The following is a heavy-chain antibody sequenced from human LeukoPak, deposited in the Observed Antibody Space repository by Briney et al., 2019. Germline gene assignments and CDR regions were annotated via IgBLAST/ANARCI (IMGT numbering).Heavy chain of an antibody. CDR2: IYYSGST. Sequence: SETLSLTCTVSGGSISSYYWSWIRQPPGKGLEWIGYIYYSGSTNYNPSLKSRVTISVDTSKNQFSLKLSSVTAADTAVYYCARGPRGRFLEGSTQNYYYYMDVWGKGTTVTVSS. D-gene: IGHD3-3*01. V-gene: IGHV4-59*01. CDR1: GGSISSYY. CDR3: ARGPRGRFLEGSTQNYYYYMDV. J-gene: IGHJ6*03.